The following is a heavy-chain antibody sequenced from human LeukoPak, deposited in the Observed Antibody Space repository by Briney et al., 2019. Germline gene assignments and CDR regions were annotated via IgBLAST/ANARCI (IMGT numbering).Heavy chain of an antibody. CDR3: ARGGIAVASAFDI. D-gene: IGHD6-19*01. CDR2: IIPIFGTA. V-gene: IGHV1-69*01. J-gene: IGHJ3*02. CDR1: GGTFSSYA. Sequence: SVKVSCKASGGTFSSYAISWVRQAPGQGLEWMGGIIPIFGTANYAQKFQGRITITADESTSTAYMELSSLRSEDTAVYYCARGGIAVASAFDIWGQGTMVTVSS.